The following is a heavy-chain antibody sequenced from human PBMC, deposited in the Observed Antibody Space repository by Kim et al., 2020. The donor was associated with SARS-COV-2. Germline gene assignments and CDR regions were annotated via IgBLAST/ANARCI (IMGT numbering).Heavy chain of an antibody. J-gene: IGHJ4*02. CDR3: ARGHYCSSTSCYYNDY. CDR2: INHSGST. Sequence: SETLSLTCAVYGGSFSGYYWSWIRQPPGKGLEWIGEINHSGSTNYNPSLKSRVTISVDTSKNQFSLKLSSVTAADTAVYYCARGHYCSSTSCYYNDYWGQGTLVTVSS. CDR1: GGSFSGYY. D-gene: IGHD2-2*01. V-gene: IGHV4-34*01.